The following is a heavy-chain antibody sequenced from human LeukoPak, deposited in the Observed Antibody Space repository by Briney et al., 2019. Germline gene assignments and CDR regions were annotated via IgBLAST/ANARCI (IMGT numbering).Heavy chain of an antibody. Sequence: GGSLRLSCAASGFTVSSNYMSWVRQAPGKGLEWVSVIYSGGSTYYADSVKGRFTISRDNSKNTLYLQMNSLRAEDTAVYYCAKVSSWVVLMVYTYNWFDPWGQGTLVTVSS. CDR1: GFTVSSNY. J-gene: IGHJ5*02. D-gene: IGHD2-8*01. V-gene: IGHV3-53*01. CDR3: AKVSSWVVLMVYTYNWFDP. CDR2: IYSGGST.